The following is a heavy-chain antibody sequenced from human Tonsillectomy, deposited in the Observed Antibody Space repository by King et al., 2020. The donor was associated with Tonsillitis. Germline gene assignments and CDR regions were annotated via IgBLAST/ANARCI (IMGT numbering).Heavy chain of an antibody. D-gene: IGHD3-22*01. CDR1: GGSISSSSYY. Sequence: MQLQESGPGLVKPSETLSLTCTVSGGSISSSSYYWGWIRQPPGKGLEWIGSIYYSGSTYYNPSLKSRVTISVDTSKNQFSLKLSSVTAADTAVYSCARCGADYESSEYSQHWFDPWGQGTLVTVSS. CDR2: IYYSGST. J-gene: IGHJ5*02. V-gene: IGHV4-39*01. CDR3: ARCGADYESSEYSQHWFDP.